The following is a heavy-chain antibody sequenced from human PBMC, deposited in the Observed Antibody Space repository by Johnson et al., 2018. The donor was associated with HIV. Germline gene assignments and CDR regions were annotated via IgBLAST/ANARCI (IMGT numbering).Heavy chain of an antibody. CDR1: GFTFSSYA. J-gene: IGHJ3*02. CDR2: ISYDGSNK. V-gene: IGHV3-30-3*01. CDR3: AKVVRRDLDAFDI. D-gene: IGHD2-2*01. Sequence: QVQLVESGGGVVQPGRSLRLSCAASGFTFSSYAMHWVRQAPGKGLEWVAGISYDGSNKYYADSVKGRFTISRDNSKNTLYLQMNSLRAEDTAVYYCAKVVRRDLDAFDIWGQGTMVTVSS.